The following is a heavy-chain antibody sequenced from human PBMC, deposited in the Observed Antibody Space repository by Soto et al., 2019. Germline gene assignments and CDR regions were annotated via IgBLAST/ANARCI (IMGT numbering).Heavy chain of an antibody. CDR3: ARDGISNSFDY. Sequence: QVQLVQSGAEVKKPGSSVKVSCKASGGSFSTYGISCVRQAPGQGLEWMGRIIPIFRSAHYTQKLQGRVTITADRSTSIVYMELSSLRAEDTAVYYCARDGISNSFDYWGQGTLVTVSS. CDR1: GGSFSTYG. D-gene: IGHD3-3*02. V-gene: IGHV1-69*06. CDR2: IIPIFRSA. J-gene: IGHJ4*02.